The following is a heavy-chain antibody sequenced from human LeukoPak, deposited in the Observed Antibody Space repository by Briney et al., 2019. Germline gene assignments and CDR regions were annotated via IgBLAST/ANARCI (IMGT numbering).Heavy chain of an antibody. J-gene: IGHJ3*01. CDR1: GFTFSSYG. CDR2: ISGSGGST. Sequence: PGGSLRLSCAASGFTFSSYGMSWVRQAPGKGLEWVSAISGSGGSTYYADSVKGRFTISRDNSKNTLYLQMNSLRAEDTAVYYCATEVVVPGVGAIDVWGQGTMVTVSS. CDR3: ATEVVVPGVGAIDV. D-gene: IGHD2-15*01. V-gene: IGHV3-23*01.